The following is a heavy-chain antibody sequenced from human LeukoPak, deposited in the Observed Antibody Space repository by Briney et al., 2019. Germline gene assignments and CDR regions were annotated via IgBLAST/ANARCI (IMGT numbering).Heavy chain of an antibody. D-gene: IGHD4-17*01. CDR2: FDPEDGET. CDR3: ATGSYTVTTGHDAFDI. J-gene: IGHJ3*02. V-gene: IGHV1-24*01. CDR1: GYTLTELS. Sequence: GASVKVSCKVSGYTLTELSMHWVRQAPGKGLEWMGGFDPEDGETIYAQKFQGRVTMTEDTSTDTAYMELSSLRSEDTAVYYCATGSYTVTTGHDAFDIWGQGTMVTVSS.